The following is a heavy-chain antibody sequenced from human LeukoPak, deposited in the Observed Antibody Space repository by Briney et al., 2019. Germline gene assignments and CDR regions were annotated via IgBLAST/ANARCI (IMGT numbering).Heavy chain of an antibody. D-gene: IGHD1-1*01. V-gene: IGHV3-7*01. CDR2: MDPSGTQK. CDR1: GFTFHGSW. Sequence: PSGSLTLSCAASGFTFHGSWMNWVRQVPGKGLEWVANMDPSGTQKRYVDPVRGSFTISKDNSGTSFYLEMSSLTVDETAIYYCEIWTSDNNWGQGTLVTVSS. CDR3: EIWTSDNN. J-gene: IGHJ4*02.